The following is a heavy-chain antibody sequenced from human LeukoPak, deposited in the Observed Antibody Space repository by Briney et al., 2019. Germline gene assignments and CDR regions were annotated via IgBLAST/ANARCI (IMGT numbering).Heavy chain of an antibody. J-gene: IGHJ6*03. CDR3: AKDGSGSYSYYYYYYMDV. Sequence: GRSLRLSCAASGFTFSSYAMHWVRQAPGKGLEWVSFIYSDNTHYSDSVKGRFTISRDNSKNSLYLQMNSLRAEDTALYYCAKDGSGSYSYYYYYYMDVWGKGTTVTVSS. CDR2: IYSDNT. V-gene: IGHV3-43*02. CDR1: GFTFSSYA. D-gene: IGHD1-26*01.